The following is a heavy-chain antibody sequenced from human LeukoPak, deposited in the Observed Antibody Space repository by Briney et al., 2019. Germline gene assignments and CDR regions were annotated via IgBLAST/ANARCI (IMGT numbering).Heavy chain of an antibody. CDR3: ARDVEGRLNLLPS. V-gene: IGHV1-69*01. D-gene: IGHD1-26*01. CDR1: AVTFSTYA. Sequence: SVKVSCKASAVTFSTYAITWVRQAPGQRLEWMGGIIPSFGTVYYAQKFQGRVTITADESTSTDYMELSSLRSEDTAVYYCARDVEGRLNLLPSWGQGTLVTVSS. CDR2: IIPSFGTV. J-gene: IGHJ5*02.